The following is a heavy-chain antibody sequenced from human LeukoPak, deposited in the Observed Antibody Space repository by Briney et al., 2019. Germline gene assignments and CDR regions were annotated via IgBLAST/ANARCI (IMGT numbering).Heavy chain of an antibody. V-gene: IGHV3-7*01. CDR2: IKKDGSEK. CDR3: ARRGGYSYVLKNWFDP. J-gene: IGHJ5*02. Sequence: PGGSLRLSCAASGFTFSNYWMSWVRQAPGKGLEWVANIKKDGSEKKYVDSVKGRFTISRDNAENSLHLQMNSLRAEDTAVYYCARRGGYSYVLKNWFDPWGQGTLVTVSS. D-gene: IGHD5-18*01. CDR1: GFTFSNYW.